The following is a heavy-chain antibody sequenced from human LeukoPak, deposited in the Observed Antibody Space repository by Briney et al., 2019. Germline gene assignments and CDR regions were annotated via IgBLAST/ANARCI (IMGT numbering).Heavy chain of an antibody. Sequence: PGGSLRLSCVASGFTFSSYAMSWVRQAPGKGLEWVSAISGSGGGTYYADSVKGRITISRDNSKNTLYLQMNSLRAEDTAVYYCARDPYSSSSGSGDYWGQGTLVTVSS. CDR2: ISGSGGGT. D-gene: IGHD6-13*01. CDR1: GFTFSSYA. V-gene: IGHV3-23*01. J-gene: IGHJ4*02. CDR3: ARDPYSSSSGSGDY.